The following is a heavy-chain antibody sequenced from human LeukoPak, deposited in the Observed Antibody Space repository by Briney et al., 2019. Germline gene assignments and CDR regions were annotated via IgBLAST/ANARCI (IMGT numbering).Heavy chain of an antibody. V-gene: IGHV4-59*01. D-gene: IGHD3-3*01. CDR2: IYYSWSE. CDR1: GGSISSYY. CDR3: ARSYDFWSGYDAFDI. Sequence: SQTLSLTCTVSGGSISSYYWSWIRQPPRKGLEWIGYIYYSWSEDYHPSLKRRVSISVDTSKNQFSLKLSSVTAADTAVYYCARSYDFWSGYDAFDIWGQGTMVT. J-gene: IGHJ3*02.